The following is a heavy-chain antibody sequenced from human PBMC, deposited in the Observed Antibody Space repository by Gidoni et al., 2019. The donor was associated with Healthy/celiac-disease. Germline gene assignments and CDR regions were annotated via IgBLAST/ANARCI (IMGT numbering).Heavy chain of an antibody. CDR2: IFSNDEK. Sequence: QVTLKESGPVLVKPTETLTLTCTVSGFSLSNARMGVSWIRQPPGKALEWLAHIFSNDEKSYSTSLKSRLTISKDTSKSQVVLTMTNMDPVDTATYYCARTFNYYGSGSYYMRRIGFDPWGQGTLVTVSS. CDR3: ARTFNYYGSGSYYMRRIGFDP. J-gene: IGHJ5*02. V-gene: IGHV2-26*01. CDR1: GFSLSNARMG. D-gene: IGHD3-10*01.